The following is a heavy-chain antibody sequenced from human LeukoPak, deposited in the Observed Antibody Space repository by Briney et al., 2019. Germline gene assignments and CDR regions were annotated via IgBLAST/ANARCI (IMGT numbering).Heavy chain of an antibody. D-gene: IGHD4-23*01. Sequence: PGGSLRLSCAASGFTFSTYWMHWVRQAPGKGLVWVSRIKTDGSSTSYADSVKGRFTISRDNAKNTLYLQMNSLRAEDTAVYYCASLSLRWSDYWGQGTLVTVSS. CDR3: ASLSLRWSDY. V-gene: IGHV3-74*01. CDR1: GFTFSTYW. CDR2: IKTDGSST. J-gene: IGHJ4*02.